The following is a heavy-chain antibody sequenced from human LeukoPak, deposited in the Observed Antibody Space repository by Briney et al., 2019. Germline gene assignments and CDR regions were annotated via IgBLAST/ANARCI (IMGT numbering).Heavy chain of an antibody. CDR1: GGSFSGYY. Sequence: SETLSLTCAVYGGSFSGYYWSWIRQPPRKGLEWSGEINHSGSTNYNPSLKSRVTISVDTSNNQFSLKLSSVTAADTAVYYCAVSSASDYGELKPNWFDPWGQGTLVTVSS. CDR2: INHSGST. J-gene: IGHJ5*02. V-gene: IGHV4-34*01. D-gene: IGHD4-17*01. CDR3: AVSSASDYGELKPNWFDP.